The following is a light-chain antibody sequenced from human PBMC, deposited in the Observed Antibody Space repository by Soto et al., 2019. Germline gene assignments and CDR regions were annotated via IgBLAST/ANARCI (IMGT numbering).Light chain of an antibody. Sequence: QSVLAQHASVSGSPGQSITISCTGTSSGIRDYNYVSWYQQLPGNAPKLIMYEISNRPSGTSNRFSASKSGNTASLTISGLQAEDEADYYCSSKSPDFFGTGTKV. V-gene: IGLV2-14*01. CDR3: SSKSPDF. J-gene: IGLJ1*01. CDR2: EIS. CDR1: SSGIRDYNY.